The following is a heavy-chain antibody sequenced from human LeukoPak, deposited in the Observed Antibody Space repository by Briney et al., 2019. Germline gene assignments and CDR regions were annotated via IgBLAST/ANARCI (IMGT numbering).Heavy chain of an antibody. J-gene: IGHJ3*02. Sequence: GGSLRLSSAASGFSFSTSTMNWVRQAPGRGLEWVSSMSSSGSSIYYADSVKGRFTISRDNAKTSLYLQINSLRAEDTAVYYCARDSYWLGGTIGAFDIWGQGTMVTVSS. CDR2: MSSSGSSI. V-gene: IGHV3-21*01. CDR3: ARDSYWLGGTIGAFDI. CDR1: GFSFSTST. D-gene: IGHD3-10*01.